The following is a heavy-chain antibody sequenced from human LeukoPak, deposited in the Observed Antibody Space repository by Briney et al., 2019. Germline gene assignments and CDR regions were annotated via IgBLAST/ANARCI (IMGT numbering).Heavy chain of an antibody. D-gene: IGHD3/OR15-3a*01. CDR1: GYTFTGYY. CDR2: IDPNSGGT. CDR3: ARTRTGPTNYYYYYYMDV. V-gene: IGHV1-2*02. Sequence: GASVTVSFKASGYTFTGYYMHWVRQAPGQGLEWMGWIDPNSGGTNYAQKFQGRVTMTRDTSISTAYMELSRLRSDDTAVYYCARTRTGPTNYYYYYYMDVWGKGTTVTVSS. J-gene: IGHJ6*03.